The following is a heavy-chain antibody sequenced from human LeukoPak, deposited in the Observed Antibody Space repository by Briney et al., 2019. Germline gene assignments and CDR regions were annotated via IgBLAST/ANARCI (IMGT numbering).Heavy chain of an antibody. D-gene: IGHD3-10*01. V-gene: IGHV1-46*01. CDR1: GYTFTSYY. CDR3: ARDSGMVRGTVDY. CDR2: INPSGGST. Sequence: ASVKVSCKSSGYTFTSYYMYWVRQAPGQGLEWMGIINPSGGSTSYAQKFQGRVTMTRDTSTSTVYMELSSLRSEDTAVYYCARDSGMVRGTVDYWGQGTLVTVST. J-gene: IGHJ4*02.